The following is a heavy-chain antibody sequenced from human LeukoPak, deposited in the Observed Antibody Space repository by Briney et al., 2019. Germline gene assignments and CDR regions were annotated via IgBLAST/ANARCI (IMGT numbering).Heavy chain of an antibody. V-gene: IGHV3-33*01. Sequence: GGSLRLSCVVSGLRFRNYGMHWVRQAPGKGLEWVAVIYYDGSNQYYADSVKGRFTVSRDNAKNTLYLQMDSLRAEDTAVYYCATDRNSGKYYDYWGQGTLVTVSS. CDR3: ATDRNSGKYYDY. CDR1: GLRFRNYG. CDR2: IYYDGSNQ. D-gene: IGHD1-26*01. J-gene: IGHJ4*02.